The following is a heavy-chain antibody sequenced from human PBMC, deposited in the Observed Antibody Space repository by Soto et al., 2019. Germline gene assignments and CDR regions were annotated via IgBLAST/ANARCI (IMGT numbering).Heavy chain of an antibody. J-gene: IGHJ2*01. CDR1: GYYVTSHY. CDR3: ARPRGVAPAVWYFDL. V-gene: IGHV4-59*08. CDR2: VYHSEKT. Sequence: QVQLQESGPGLVKPSETLSLTCTVSGYYVTSHYLSWIRQTLGKGLEWIGYVYHSEKTHSSPSLKSLVTKSTDTSKNQITLSLTSVTAAVTSVYCCARPRGVAPAVWYFDLWGRGTLVTVSS. D-gene: IGHD2-8*01.